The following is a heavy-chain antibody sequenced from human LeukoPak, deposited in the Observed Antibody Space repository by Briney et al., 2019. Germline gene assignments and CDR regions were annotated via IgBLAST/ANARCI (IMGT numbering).Heavy chain of an antibody. CDR2: ISTSLSTI. CDR3: ARTRSSYDFWSGYPPLYYYYGMDV. J-gene: IGHJ6*02. CDR1: GFSFSDFY. D-gene: IGHD3-3*01. Sequence: GGSLRLSCVASGFSFSDFYMSWIRQAPDKGLEWVSYISTSLSTIYYADSVKGRFTISRDNAKNSLYLQMNSLRAEDTAVYYCARTRSSYDFWSGYPPLYYYYGMDVWGQGTTVTVSS. V-gene: IGHV3-11*01.